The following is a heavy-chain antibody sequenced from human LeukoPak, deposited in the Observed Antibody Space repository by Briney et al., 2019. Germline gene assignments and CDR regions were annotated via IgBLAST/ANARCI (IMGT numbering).Heavy chain of an antibody. Sequence: SVKVSCKASGGTFSSYAISWVRQAPGQGLEWMGRIIPIFGTANYAQKFQGRVTITTDESTSTAYMELSSLRSEDTAVYYCAREPQSRFGGAFDYWGQGTLVTVSS. CDR1: GGTFSSYA. CDR2: IIPIFGTA. J-gene: IGHJ4*02. D-gene: IGHD3-16*01. CDR3: AREPQSRFGGAFDY. V-gene: IGHV1-69*05.